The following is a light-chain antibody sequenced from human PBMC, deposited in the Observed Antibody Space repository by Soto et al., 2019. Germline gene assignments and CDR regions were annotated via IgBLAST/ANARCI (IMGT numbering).Light chain of an antibody. CDR1: QSVSDRL. J-gene: IGKJ1*01. Sequence: EIVLTQSPGTLSLSPGERATLSCTASQSVSDRLLAWYQQKPGQAPRLLIYGASSRATGIPDRFSGSGSGTDFTLTISSLQSEDFAVYYCQQYNNWPRTFGQGTKVDIK. V-gene: IGKV3-20*01. CDR2: GAS. CDR3: QQYNNWPRT.